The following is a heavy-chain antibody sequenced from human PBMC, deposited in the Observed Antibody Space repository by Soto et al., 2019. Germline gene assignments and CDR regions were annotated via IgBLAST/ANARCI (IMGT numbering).Heavy chain of an antibody. CDR1: GGTFSSYA. Sequence: QVQLVQSGAEVKKPGSSVKVSCKASGGTFSSYAISWVRQAPGQGLEWMGGINPIFGTANYAQKFQGRVTITADESTSTAYMELSSLRSEDTAVYYCARAVEGYYDSSGYYLGYWGQGTLVTVSS. V-gene: IGHV1-69*01. J-gene: IGHJ4*02. CDR3: ARAVEGYYDSSGYYLGY. D-gene: IGHD3-22*01. CDR2: INPIFGTA.